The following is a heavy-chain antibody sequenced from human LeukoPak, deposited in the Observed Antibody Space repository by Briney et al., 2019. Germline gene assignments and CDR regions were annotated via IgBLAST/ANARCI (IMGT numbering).Heavy chain of an antibody. CDR2: INHGGST. V-gene: IGHV4-34*01. CDR1: GGSFSDYY. J-gene: IGHJ6*02. CDR3: ARDGYSTPDV. Sequence: PSETLSLTCAVYGGSFSDYYWSWIRQPPGKGMEWIGEINHGGSTNYNPSLKSRVTLSVDTSKNQFSLNLTSVTAADTAVYYCARDGYSTPDVWGQGTTVTVSS. D-gene: IGHD6-13*01.